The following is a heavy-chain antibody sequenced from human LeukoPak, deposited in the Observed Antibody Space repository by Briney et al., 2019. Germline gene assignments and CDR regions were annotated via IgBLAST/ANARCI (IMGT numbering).Heavy chain of an antibody. CDR2: SGST. CDR3: AVDMDGDYDFDY. D-gene: IGHD4-17*01. J-gene: IGHJ4*02. Sequence: SETLSLTCTVSGGSISSYYWSWIRQPPGKRLEWIGHSGSTNYNPSLESRVTISLHTSKNQFSLQLRSVTAADTAVYYCAVDMDGDYDFDYWGQGTLVTVSS. CDR1: GGSISSYY. V-gene: IGHV4-59*01.